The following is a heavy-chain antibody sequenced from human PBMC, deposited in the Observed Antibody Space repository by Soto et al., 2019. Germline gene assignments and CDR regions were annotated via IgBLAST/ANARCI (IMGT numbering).Heavy chain of an antibody. CDR2: IWYDGSNK. D-gene: IGHD3-10*01. J-gene: IGHJ4*02. Sequence: QVQLVESGGGVVQPGRSLRLSCAASGFTFSSYGMHWVRQAPGKGLEWVAVIWYDGSNKYYADSVKGRFTISRDNSKTPLYLQMHSLRAEEPAVYYCARNAAGVRSYFDYWGQGTLVTVSS. CDR1: GFTFSSYG. V-gene: IGHV3-33*01. CDR3: ARNAAGVRSYFDY.